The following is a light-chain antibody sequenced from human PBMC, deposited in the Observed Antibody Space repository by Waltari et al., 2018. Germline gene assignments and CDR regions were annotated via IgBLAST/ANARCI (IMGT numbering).Light chain of an antibody. CDR1: QTITNW. V-gene: IGKV1-5*03. CDR2: KAS. Sequence: DIQMTQSPSTLSASVGDRVTITCRASQTITNWLAWYQQNPGEAPKLLIYKASTLDMGVPSRFSGSGSGTEFTLTISSLQPDDFATYYCQQYDNYPYTFGQGTKLEIK. CDR3: QQYDNYPYT. J-gene: IGKJ2*01.